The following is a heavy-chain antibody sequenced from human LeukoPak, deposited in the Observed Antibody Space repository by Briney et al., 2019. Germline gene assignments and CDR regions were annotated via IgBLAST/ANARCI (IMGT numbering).Heavy chain of an antibody. J-gene: IGHJ4*02. CDR2: ISSSGTTV. CDR1: GFTFSSYA. V-gene: IGHV3-48*03. CDR3: ARALPIDY. Sequence: TGGSLRLSCAASGFTFSSYALNWVRPAPGKGLEWVSYISSSGTTVYCADSVKGRFTISRDNAENSLYLQINSLRAEDTAVYYCARALPIDYWGQGTLVTVSP.